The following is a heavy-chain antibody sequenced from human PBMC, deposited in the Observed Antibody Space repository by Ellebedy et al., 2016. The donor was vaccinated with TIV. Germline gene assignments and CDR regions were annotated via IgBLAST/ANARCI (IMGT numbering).Heavy chain of an antibody. CDR1: GFNFSDSS. J-gene: IGHJ6*03. CDR3: ARDVKRRFGELQYFYFYYMDV. V-gene: IGHV3-48*02. D-gene: IGHD3-10*01. CDR2: ISSRGQIT. Sequence: GESLKISCAASGFNFSDSSMNWVRQAPGKGLEWVAYISSRGQITLYADSLKGRFTVSRDNAMNSLFLQMNSLRDEDTAVYFSARDVKRRFGELQYFYFYYMDVWGKGTTVTVSS.